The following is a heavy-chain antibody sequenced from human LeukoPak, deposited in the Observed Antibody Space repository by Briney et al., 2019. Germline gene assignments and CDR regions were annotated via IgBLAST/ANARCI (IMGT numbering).Heavy chain of an antibody. CDR1: GFTFATYV. D-gene: IGHD2-2*01. CDR3: ARDPPPYAYGMDV. Sequence: GGSLRLSCAASGFTFATYVMTWVRQAPGKGLGWVSSVGGDGRVTYYADSVKGRFTISRDNSKNTLYLQMDSLRADDTAVYYCARDPPPYAYGMDVWGQGTTVTVSS. V-gene: IGHV3-23*01. J-gene: IGHJ6*02. CDR2: VGGDGRVT.